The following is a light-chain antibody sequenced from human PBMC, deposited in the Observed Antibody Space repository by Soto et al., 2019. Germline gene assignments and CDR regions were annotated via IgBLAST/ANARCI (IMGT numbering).Light chain of an antibody. CDR1: QSISSY. CDR3: QKSYSTPLFA. CDR2: AAS. V-gene: IGKV1-39*01. Sequence: DIQMTQSPSSLSASVGERVTIICRASQSISSYLNWYQQKPGKAPKLLIYAASSLQSGVPSRFSGSGSGTDFTLTISSLQPKDFATYYCQKSYSTPLFAFGPGTKVDIK. J-gene: IGKJ3*01.